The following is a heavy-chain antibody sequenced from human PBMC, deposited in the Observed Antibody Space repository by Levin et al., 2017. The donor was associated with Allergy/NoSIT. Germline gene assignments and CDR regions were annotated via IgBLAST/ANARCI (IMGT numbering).Heavy chain of an antibody. J-gene: IGHJ4*02. CDR1: GFSLNTSGMC. Sequence: QTLSLTCTFSGFSLNTSGMCVSWLRQPPGKALEWLALIDWDDDKYYSTSLETRLTISRDTSRNQVVLTMTNMDPVDTATYYCARTPYYDILTGYFDYWGQGNLVTVSS. CDR2: IDWDDDK. CDR3: ARTPYYDILTGYFDY. V-gene: IGHV2-70*01. D-gene: IGHD3-9*01.